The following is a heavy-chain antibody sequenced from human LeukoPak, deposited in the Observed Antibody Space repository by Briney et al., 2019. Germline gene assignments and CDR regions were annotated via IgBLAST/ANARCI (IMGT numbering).Heavy chain of an antibody. V-gene: IGHV4-4*02. Sequence: SGTLSLTCAVSGGSISSSNWWSWVRQPTGKGLEWSGEIFHSGSTNYNPSLKSGVTISVDKSKNQFSLNLISVTAADTAVYYCARGGEMTTVTGDAFDIWGQGTMATVSS. CDR1: GGSISSSNW. CDR2: IFHSGST. D-gene: IGHD4-17*01. J-gene: IGHJ3*02. CDR3: ARGGEMTTVTGDAFDI.